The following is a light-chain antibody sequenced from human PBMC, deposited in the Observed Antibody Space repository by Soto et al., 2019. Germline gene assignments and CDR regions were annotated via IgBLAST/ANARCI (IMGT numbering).Light chain of an antibody. CDR3: SSYTSSSTPYA. V-gene: IGLV2-14*01. CDR2: DVS. J-gene: IGLJ1*01. CDR1: SSDVGGYNY. Sequence: QSALTQPASVSGSPGQSITISCTGTSSDVGGYNYVSWYQQHPGKAPKLMIYDVSNRPSGVSNRFSGSKSGNTASLTISGLQAEDEAVYYCSSYTSSSTPYAFGTGPKVTV.